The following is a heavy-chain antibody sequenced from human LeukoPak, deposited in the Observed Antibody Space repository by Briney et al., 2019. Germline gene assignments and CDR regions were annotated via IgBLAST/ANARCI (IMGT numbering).Heavy chain of an antibody. D-gene: IGHD3-16*01. J-gene: IGHJ5*02. CDR2: IYYSGST. Sequence: SETLSLTCTVSGDSISSYYWSWIRQPPGKGLEWIGYIYYSGSTTYNPSLKSRVTISVDTSKNQFSLKLSSATAEDTAVYYCASRWDYGKWFDPWGQGTLVTVSS. V-gene: IGHV4-59*01. CDR3: ASRWDYGKWFDP. CDR1: GDSISSYY.